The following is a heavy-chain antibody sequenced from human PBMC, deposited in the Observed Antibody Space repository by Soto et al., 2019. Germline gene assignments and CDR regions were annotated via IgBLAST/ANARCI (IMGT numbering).Heavy chain of an antibody. CDR3: ARVFGPNHRAYSGYSL. J-gene: IGHJ4*02. CDR2: INHSGST. D-gene: IGHD5-12*01. CDR1: GVSFSAYY. Sequence: QAQLQQWGAGLLKPSETLSLTCAVNGVSFSAYYWSWIRQPPGKGLEWIGDINHSGSTDYNPSLKSRVTISIDRSRSQFSLKLSSVTAADTAMYYCARVFGPNHRAYSGYSLWGQGTLVTVSS. V-gene: IGHV4-34*01.